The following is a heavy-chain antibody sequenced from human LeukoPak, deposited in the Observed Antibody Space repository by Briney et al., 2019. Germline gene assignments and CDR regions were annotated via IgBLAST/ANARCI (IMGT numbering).Heavy chain of an antibody. J-gene: IGHJ4*03. V-gene: IGHV4-34*01. Sequence: PSQTLSPTWAVYGGSFSLCDCSWIRQSPRKGLEWIAEINHRGETNYYPAAKSRLSINQDTSKNQFSLKVMSLSAADKAVYYCARSATISKTGYYDFWGQGTLVTVSS. CDR1: GGSFSLCD. D-gene: IGHD5-24*01. CDR2: INHRGET. CDR3: ARSATISKTGYYDF.